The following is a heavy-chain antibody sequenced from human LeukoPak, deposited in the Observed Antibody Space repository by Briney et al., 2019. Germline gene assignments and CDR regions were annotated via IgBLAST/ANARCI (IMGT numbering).Heavy chain of an antibody. CDR3: AKSNRYGLVDI. CDR1: AGSFTGYY. V-gene: IGHV4-34*01. D-gene: IGHD3-16*02. J-gene: IGHJ3*02. CDR2: INHSGST. Sequence: SETLSLTCAVYAGSFTGYYWSWIRQPPGKGLEWIGEINHSGSTKYYPSLRSRGTISVDTSKRQFSLKLSSVTAADTAVYYCAKSNRYGLVDIWGQGTMVTVSS.